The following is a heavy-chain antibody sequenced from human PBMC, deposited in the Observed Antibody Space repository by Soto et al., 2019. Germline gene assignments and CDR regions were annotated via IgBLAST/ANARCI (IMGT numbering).Heavy chain of an antibody. Sequence: PGGSLRLSCAASGFTVSSNYMSWVRQAPGKGLEWVSVIYSGGSTYYADSVKGRFTISRDNSKNTLYLQMNSLRAEDTAVYYCARGQGRSSSVYYYGMDVWGQGTTVTVSS. D-gene: IGHD6-6*01. J-gene: IGHJ6*02. CDR1: GFTVSSNY. CDR3: ARGQGRSSSVYYYGMDV. CDR2: IYSGGST. V-gene: IGHV3-53*01.